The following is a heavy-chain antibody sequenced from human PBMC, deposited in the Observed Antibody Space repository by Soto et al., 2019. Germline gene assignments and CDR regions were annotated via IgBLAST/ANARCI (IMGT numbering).Heavy chain of an antibody. D-gene: IGHD4-17*01. Sequence: SETLSLTCTVSGGSISSYYWSWIRQPPGKGLEWIGYIYYSGSTNYNPSLKSRVTISVDTFKNQFFLKLSSVTAADTAVYYCARTMTTNWFDPWGQGTLVTVSS. V-gene: IGHV4-59*01. CDR1: GGSISSYY. J-gene: IGHJ5*02. CDR2: IYYSGST. CDR3: ARTMTTNWFDP.